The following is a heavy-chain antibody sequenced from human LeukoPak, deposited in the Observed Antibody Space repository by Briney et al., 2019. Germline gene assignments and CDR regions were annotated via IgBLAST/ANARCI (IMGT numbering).Heavy chain of an antibody. CDR3: ARDPTVAGTRRDDAFDI. D-gene: IGHD6-19*01. Sequence: SETLSLTCTVSGGSISSYYWSWVRQPPGKGLEWIGYIYYRGITNYNPSLKSRVTISVDTSKNQFSLKLSSVTAADTAVYYCARDPTVAGTRRDDAFDIWGQGTMVTVSS. CDR2: IYYRGIT. J-gene: IGHJ3*02. V-gene: IGHV4-59*01. CDR1: GGSISSYY.